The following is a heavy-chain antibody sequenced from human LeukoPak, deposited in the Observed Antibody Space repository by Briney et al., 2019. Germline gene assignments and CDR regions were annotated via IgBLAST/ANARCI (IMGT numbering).Heavy chain of an antibody. Sequence: GSLRLSCAASGFRFSSYAMSWIRQPPGKGLEWIGEINHSGSINYNPSLKSRVTISVDTSKNQFSLKLSSVTAADTAVYYCARGGPLWFGEAYYYYGMDVWGQGTTVTVSS. CDR3: ARGGPLWFGEAYYYYGMDV. CDR1: GFRFSSYA. V-gene: IGHV4-34*01. D-gene: IGHD3-10*01. J-gene: IGHJ6*02. CDR2: INHSGSI.